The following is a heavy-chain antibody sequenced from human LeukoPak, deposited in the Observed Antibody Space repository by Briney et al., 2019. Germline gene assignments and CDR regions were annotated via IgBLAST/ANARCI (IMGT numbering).Heavy chain of an antibody. D-gene: IGHD1-26*01. V-gene: IGHV1-69*10. Sequence: ASVKVSCKASGGTFSSYAISWVRQAPGQGLEWMGGIIPIFGIANYAQKFQGRVTITADKSTSTAYMELSSLRSEDTAVYYCAESPLGATSVNFDYWGQGTLVTVSS. CDR2: IIPIFGIA. CDR1: GGTFSSYA. CDR3: AESPLGATSVNFDY. J-gene: IGHJ4*02.